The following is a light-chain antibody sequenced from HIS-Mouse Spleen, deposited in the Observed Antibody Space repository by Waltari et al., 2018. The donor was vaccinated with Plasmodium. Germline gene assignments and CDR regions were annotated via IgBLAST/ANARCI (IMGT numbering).Light chain of an antibody. V-gene: IGLV3-10*01. J-gene: IGLJ3*02. Sequence: SYELTQPPSVSVSPGQTARITCPGDALPKKYAYWYQQKSGQAPVLVIYEDRKRPSGIPERFAGSTSGTMATLTISGAQVEDEADYYCYSTDSSGNHSVFGGGTKLTVL. CDR2: EDR. CDR3: YSTDSSGNHSV. CDR1: ALPKKY.